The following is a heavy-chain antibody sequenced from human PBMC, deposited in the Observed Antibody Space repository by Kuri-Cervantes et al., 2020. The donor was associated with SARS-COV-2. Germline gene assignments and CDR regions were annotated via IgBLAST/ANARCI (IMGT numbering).Heavy chain of an antibody. CDR1: GFTFSSYS. CDR2: ISSSSSTI. V-gene: IGHV3-48*02. Sequence: GESLKISCAASGFTFSSYSMNWVRQAPGKGLEWVSYISSSSSTIYYADSVKGRFTISRDNAKNSLYLQMNSLRDEDTAVYYCARDGHYCSGGSCYPNWFDPWGQGTLVTVSS. D-gene: IGHD2-15*01. CDR3: ARDGHYCSGGSCYPNWFDP. J-gene: IGHJ5*02.